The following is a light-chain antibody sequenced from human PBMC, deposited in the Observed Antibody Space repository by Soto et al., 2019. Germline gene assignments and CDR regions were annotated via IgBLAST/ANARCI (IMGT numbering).Light chain of an antibody. V-gene: IGKV3-15*01. CDR1: QSVFSS. CDR3: QQYHSWPA. Sequence: EIVMTQSPATLSVSPGERATLSCRASQSVFSSLAWYQQRPGQAPRLLICGSATRATGIPDRFRGSGSGTEFTLTIRSLQYEDSAVYYGQQYHSWPAFGQGTKVEIK. CDR2: GSA. J-gene: IGKJ1*01.